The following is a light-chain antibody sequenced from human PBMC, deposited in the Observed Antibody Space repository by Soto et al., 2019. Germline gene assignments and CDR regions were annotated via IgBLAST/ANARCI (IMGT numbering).Light chain of an antibody. CDR3: HQYGNSPWT. CDR2: GAS. Sequence: EIVLTQSPGTLSLSPGESATLSCRASQSAFGTYLAWFQQKPGQAPRLLIYGASSRASGIPDRFSGSGSATDFFLTISRVQPEDFAVYYCHQYGNSPWTLGHGTKV. J-gene: IGKJ1*01. CDR1: QSAFGTY. V-gene: IGKV3-20*01.